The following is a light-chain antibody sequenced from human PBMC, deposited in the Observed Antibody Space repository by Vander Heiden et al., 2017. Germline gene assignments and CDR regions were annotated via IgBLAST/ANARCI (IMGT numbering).Light chain of an antibody. J-gene: IGKJ4*01. CDR3: QQADSNPPLT. V-gene: IGKV1-39*01. CDR2: GAS. CDR1: QSISSY. Sequence: EIQMTQSPSCLSASVGDRVTITCRSSQSISSYLNWYKQKPGKAPKLLIYGASSWQSGVPSRFSGSGYGKDFTLTISSRQLEDFATYYCQQADSNPPLTFGGGTKVEIK.